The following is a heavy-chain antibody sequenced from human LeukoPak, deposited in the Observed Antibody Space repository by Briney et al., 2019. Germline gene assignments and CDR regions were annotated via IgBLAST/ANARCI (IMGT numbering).Heavy chain of an antibody. V-gene: IGHV3-7*01. CDR3: VGTIASRGSEY. CDR1: GLSFSAYW. D-gene: IGHD6-6*01. Sequence: QTWGSLRLSCAASGLSFSAYWMHWVRQAPGKGLEWVANIKQDGSEIYYVDSVKGRFTISRDNAKNSLYLQMNNLRVDDTAMYYCVGTIASRGSEYWGQGALVTVSS. J-gene: IGHJ4*02. CDR2: IKQDGSEI.